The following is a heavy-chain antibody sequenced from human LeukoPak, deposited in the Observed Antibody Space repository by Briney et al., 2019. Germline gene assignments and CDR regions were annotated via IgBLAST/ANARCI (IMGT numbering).Heavy chain of an antibody. V-gene: IGHV4-30-2*01. CDR3: ARVGCSGGSCYSGWFDP. CDR2: IYHSGST. D-gene: IGHD2-15*01. J-gene: IGHJ5*02. CDR1: GGSISSGGYS. Sequence: SETLSLTCAVSGGSISSGGYSWSWIRQPPGKGLEWIGYIYHSGSTYYNPSLKSRVTISVDRSKNQLSLKLSSVTAADTAVYYCARVGCSGGSCYSGWFDPWGQGTLVTVSS.